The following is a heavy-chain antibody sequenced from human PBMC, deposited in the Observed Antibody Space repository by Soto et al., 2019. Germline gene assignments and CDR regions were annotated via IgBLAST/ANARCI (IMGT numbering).Heavy chain of an antibody. Sequence: QVQLVQSGAEVKKPGSSVKVSCKASGGTFSSYAISWVRQAPGQGLEWMGGIIPIFGTANYAQKFQGRVTITADESTSTAYMELSSLRSEDTAVYYCAASRSGYQIHWYFDLWGRGTLVTVSS. D-gene: IGHD3-22*01. CDR1: GGTFSSYA. J-gene: IGHJ2*01. V-gene: IGHV1-69*12. CDR3: AASRSGYQIHWYFDL. CDR2: IIPIFGTA.